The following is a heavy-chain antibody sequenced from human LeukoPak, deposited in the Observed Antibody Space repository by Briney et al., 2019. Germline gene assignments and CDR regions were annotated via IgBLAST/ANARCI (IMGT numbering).Heavy chain of an antibody. CDR3: GSFRAVPISPVFDF. CDR2: INHSEDI. D-gene: IGHD2/OR15-2a*01. Sequence: SETLSLTCTVSGDSISSSRYYWGWIRQSPGKGLQWIGIINHSEDIYYHESLRSRVTMSVDTSDNQFSLKLTSVTAADTAVYYCGSFRAVPISPVFDFGGRGPLFPVS. CDR1: GDSISSSRYY. J-gene: IGHJ4*02. V-gene: IGHV4-39*01.